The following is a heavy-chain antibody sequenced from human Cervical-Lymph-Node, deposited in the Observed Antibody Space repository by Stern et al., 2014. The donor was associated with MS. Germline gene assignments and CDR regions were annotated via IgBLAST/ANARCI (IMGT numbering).Heavy chain of an antibody. CDR3: ARGGYCSSTSCSAGYYYGMDV. CDR1: GFTFSDYY. D-gene: IGHD2-2*01. CDR2: ISSSSSYT. J-gene: IGHJ6*02. Sequence: VQLVQSGGGLVKPGGSLRLSCAASGFTFSDYYMSWIRQAPGKGLERVSYISSSSSYTNYAAAVKGGFTISRDNGKTSLYLQMNSLRAEDTAVYYCARGGYCSSTSCSAGYYYGMDVWGQGTTVTVSS. V-gene: IGHV3-11*06.